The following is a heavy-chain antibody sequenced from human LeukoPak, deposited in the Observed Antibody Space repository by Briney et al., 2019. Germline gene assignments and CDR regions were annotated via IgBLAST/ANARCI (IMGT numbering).Heavy chain of an antibody. CDR2: MNPNSGGT. J-gene: IGHJ4*02. D-gene: IGHD3-10*01. CDR3: AREIPTMVRGVIIRVFGY. Sequence: ASVKVSCKASGYTFTGYYMHWVRQAPGQGLEWMGWMNPNSGGTNYAQKFQGRVTMTRDTSISTAYMELSRLRSDDTAVYYCAREIPTMVRGVIIRVFGYWGQGTLVTVSS. CDR1: GYTFTGYY. V-gene: IGHV1-2*02.